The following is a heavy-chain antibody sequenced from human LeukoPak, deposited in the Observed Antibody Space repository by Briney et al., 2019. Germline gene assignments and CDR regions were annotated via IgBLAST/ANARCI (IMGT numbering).Heavy chain of an antibody. CDR3: ARGGSSSTGFDY. D-gene: IGHD6-6*01. CDR1: GASVSGESYS. V-gene: IGHV4-61*01. CDR2: IYYSGST. J-gene: IGHJ4*02. Sequence: SETLSLTCTVSGASVSGESYSWGWIRQPPGKGLEWIGYIYYSGSTNYNPSLKGRVTISVDTSKNQFSLKLSSVTAADTAVYYCARGGSSSTGFDYWGQGTLVTVSS.